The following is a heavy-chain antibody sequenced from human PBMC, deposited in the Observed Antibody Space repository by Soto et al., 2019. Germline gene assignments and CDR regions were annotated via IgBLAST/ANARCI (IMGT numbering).Heavy chain of an antibody. CDR3: ARHPGNWFAP. V-gene: IGHV2-5*02. J-gene: IGHJ5*02. CDR2: IYWDDDK. CDR1: GFSLSTSGVG. Sequence: QITLKESGPTLVKPTQTLTLTCTFSGFSLSTSGVGVGWIRQPPGKALEWLALIYWDDDKRYSPSLKSRLTTTKDPTKNQGVLTMTTMAPVDTATYYCARHPGNWFAPWGQGTLVTVSS. D-gene: IGHD3-10*01.